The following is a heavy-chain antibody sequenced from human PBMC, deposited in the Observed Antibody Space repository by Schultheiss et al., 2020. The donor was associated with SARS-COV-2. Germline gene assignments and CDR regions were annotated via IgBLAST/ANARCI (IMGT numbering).Heavy chain of an antibody. CDR2: ISYDGSDE. D-gene: IGHD3-10*01. V-gene: IGHV3-30*01. CDR3: ARDVAWFGRNGMDV. J-gene: IGHJ6*02. Sequence: GESLKISCAASGFTFSRYDVHWDRQAPGKGLEWVADISYDGSDEFYADSVMGRFTISRDNSKNTVYLQMNSLRGEDTAVYYCARDVAWFGRNGMDVWGQGTTVTVSS. CDR1: GFTFSRYD.